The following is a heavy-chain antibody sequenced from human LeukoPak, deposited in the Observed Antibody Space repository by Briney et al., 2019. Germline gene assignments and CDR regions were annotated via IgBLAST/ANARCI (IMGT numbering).Heavy chain of an antibody. Sequence: PSETLSLTCAVYGGSFSGYYWSWIRQPPGKGLEWIGEINHSGSTNYNPSLKSRVTISVDKSKNQFSLKLSSVTAADTAVYYCARAGGSLDYWGQGTLVTVSS. V-gene: IGHV4-34*01. CDR2: INHSGST. CDR3: ARAGGSLDY. D-gene: IGHD2-15*01. CDR1: GGSFSGYY. J-gene: IGHJ4*02.